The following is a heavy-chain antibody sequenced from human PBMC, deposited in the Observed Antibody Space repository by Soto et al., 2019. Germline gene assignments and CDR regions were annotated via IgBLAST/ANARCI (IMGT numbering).Heavy chain of an antibody. D-gene: IGHD2-8*01. J-gene: IGHJ5*02. CDR2: ISTTGAST. Sequence: GGSLRLSWAASGISFNSYAMGWVRQAPGKGLEWVSAISTTGASTSFGDYVEGRFTISRDNAKNSLYLQMNSLRAEDTAVYYCARARVYWFDPWGQGTLVTVSS. CDR1: GISFNSYA. CDR3: ARARVYWFDP. V-gene: IGHV3-23*01.